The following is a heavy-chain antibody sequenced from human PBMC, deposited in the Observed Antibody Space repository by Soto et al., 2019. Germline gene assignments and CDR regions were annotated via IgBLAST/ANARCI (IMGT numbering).Heavy chain of an antibody. V-gene: IGHV1-18*04. CDR2: INAYTGNT. J-gene: IGHJ6*02. D-gene: IGHD3-16*01. CDR3: ARSWVTGKGGMDV. Sequence: QVQLVQSGAEVKKPGASVKVSCKASGYTFTSYGFSWVRQAPGQGLEWMGWINAYTGNTNYAQKFQGRVTMTTDTSTSTVHMELWSLISDDTAVYYCARSWVTGKGGMDVWGQGTTVTVSS. CDR1: GYTFTSYG.